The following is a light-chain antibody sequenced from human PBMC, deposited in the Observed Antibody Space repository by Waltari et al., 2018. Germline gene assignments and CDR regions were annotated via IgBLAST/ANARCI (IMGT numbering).Light chain of an antibody. Sequence: EIVMTQSPDSLAVYLGERAAINCKSSRSVLYNSNNKNYLAWYQQKPRQPPKHLINWASSRESGVPDRFSGSGSGTDFTLTISSLQAEDVAVYYCQQYYSSPISFGQGTRLEIK. CDR3: QQYYSSPIS. CDR2: WAS. V-gene: IGKV4-1*01. CDR1: RSVLYNSNNKNY. J-gene: IGKJ5*01.